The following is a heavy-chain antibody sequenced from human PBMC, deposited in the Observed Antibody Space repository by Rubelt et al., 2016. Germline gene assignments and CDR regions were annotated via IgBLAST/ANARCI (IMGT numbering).Heavy chain of an antibody. CDR3: AGQGGNGYGGNAYYCDY. Sequence: QLQLQESGPGLVKPSETLSLTCTVSGGSISSSSYYWGWIRQPPGKGLEWIGSIYYSGSTYYNPSLKCRVTISVDTSKTQFSLRLSSVTAADTAVYYCAGQGGNGYGGNAYYCDYWGQGTLGTVAS. CDR1: GGSISSSSYY. J-gene: IGHJ4*02. D-gene: IGHD4-23*01. CDR2: IYYSGST. V-gene: IGHV4-39*01.